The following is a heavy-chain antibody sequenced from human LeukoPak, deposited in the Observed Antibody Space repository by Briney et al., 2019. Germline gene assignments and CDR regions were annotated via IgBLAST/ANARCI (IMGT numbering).Heavy chain of an antibody. D-gene: IGHD6-19*01. CDR3: ARDGQWLAPVRTLDYFDY. CDR2: IWYDGSNK. J-gene: IGHJ4*02. Sequence: PGGSLRLSCAASGFTFSSYGMHWVRQAQGKGLEWVAVIWYDGSNKYYADSVKGRFTISRDNSKNTLYLQMNSLRAEDTAVYYCARDGQWLAPVRTLDYFDYWGQGTLVTVSS. CDR1: GFTFSSYG. V-gene: IGHV3-33*01.